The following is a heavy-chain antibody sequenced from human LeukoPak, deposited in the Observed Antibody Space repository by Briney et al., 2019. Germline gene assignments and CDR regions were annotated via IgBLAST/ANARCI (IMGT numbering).Heavy chain of an antibody. CDR3: ARSRLQLPNWFDP. CDR1: GGSISNSRFY. J-gene: IGHJ5*02. CDR2: IYYTEST. D-gene: IGHD2-2*01. Sequence: AETLALTCTVSGGSISNSRFYWGWIRQRPGQELESIVTIYYTESTYYRPSLKSRFTISVDTSKTQFSLKLTSVTAADTAVYYCARSRLQLPNWFDPWGQGTLVSVSS. V-gene: IGHV4-39*01.